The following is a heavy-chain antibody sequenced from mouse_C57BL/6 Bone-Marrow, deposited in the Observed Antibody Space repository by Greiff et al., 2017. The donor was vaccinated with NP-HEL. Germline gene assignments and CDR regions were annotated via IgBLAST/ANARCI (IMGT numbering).Heavy chain of an antibody. Sequence: VQLVESGGGLVKPGGSLKLSCAASGFTFSDYGMHWVRQAPEKGLEWVAYISSGSSTIYYADTVKGRFTISRDNAKNTLFLQMTSLRSEDTAMYYCARNYYGSSSWFAYWGQGTLVTVSA. CDR3: ARNYYGSSSWFAY. CDR2: ISSGSSTI. CDR1: GFTFSDYG. V-gene: IGHV5-17*01. J-gene: IGHJ3*01. D-gene: IGHD1-1*01.